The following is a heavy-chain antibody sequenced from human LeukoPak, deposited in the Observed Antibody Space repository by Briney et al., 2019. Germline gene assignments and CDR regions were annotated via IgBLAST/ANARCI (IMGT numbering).Heavy chain of an antibody. V-gene: IGHV3-23*01. CDR3: ATHGSAHYYMDV. Sequence: GGSPRLSCAASGFTFSSYGMSWVRQAPGKGLEWVSGISGSGSGTYYADSVKGRFTISRDNSKNTLHLQMNSLRAEDTAVYYCATHGSAHYYMDVWGKGTTVTISS. CDR2: ISGSGSGT. D-gene: IGHD2-2*03. CDR1: GFTFSSYG. J-gene: IGHJ6*03.